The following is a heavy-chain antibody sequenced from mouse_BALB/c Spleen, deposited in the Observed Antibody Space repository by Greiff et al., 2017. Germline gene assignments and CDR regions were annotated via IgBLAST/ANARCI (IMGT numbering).Heavy chain of an antibody. CDR2: INPSNGGT. V-gene: IGHV1S81*02. J-gene: IGHJ3*01. Sequence: VKLMESGAELVKPGASVKLSCKASGYTFTSYYMYWVKQRPGQGLEWIGEINPSNGGTNFNEKFKSKATLTVDKSSSTAYMQLSSLTSEDSAVYYCTRNYRSSWFAYWGQGTLVTVSA. CDR1: GYTFTSYY. CDR3: TRNYRSSWFAY. D-gene: IGHD2-14*01.